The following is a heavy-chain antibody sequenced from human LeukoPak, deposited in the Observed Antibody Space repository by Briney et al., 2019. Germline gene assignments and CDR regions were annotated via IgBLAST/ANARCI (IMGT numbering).Heavy chain of an antibody. D-gene: IGHD2-2*01. CDR1: GFTFSSYW. J-gene: IGHJ4*02. Sequence: GGSLRLSCAASGFTFSSYWMHWVRHAPGKGLVWVSRINSDGSSTSYADSVKGRFTISRDNAKNTLYLQMNSLRAEDTAVYYCARGTSSTSLDYWGQGTLVTVSS. V-gene: IGHV3-74*01. CDR2: INSDGSST. CDR3: ARGTSSTSLDY.